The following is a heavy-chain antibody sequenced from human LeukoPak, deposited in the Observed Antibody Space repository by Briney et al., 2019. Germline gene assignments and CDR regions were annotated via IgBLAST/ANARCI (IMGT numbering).Heavy chain of an antibody. Sequence: LSLTCTVSGGSISSGGYYWSWIRQAPGKGLEWVSYISSSGSTIYYADSVKGRFTISRDNAKNSLYLQMNSLRAEDTAVYYCARETYYFDYWGQGTLVTVSS. J-gene: IGHJ4*02. V-gene: IGHV3-11*01. CDR3: ARETYYFDY. CDR2: ISSSGSTI. CDR1: GGSISSGGYY.